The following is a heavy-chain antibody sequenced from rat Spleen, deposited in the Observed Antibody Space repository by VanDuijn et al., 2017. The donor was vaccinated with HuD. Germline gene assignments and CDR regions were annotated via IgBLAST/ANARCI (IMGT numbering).Heavy chain of an antibody. V-gene: IGHV5-31*01. CDR3: TRDRILRSTGFDY. D-gene: IGHD1-6*01. CDR1: GFTFNNYW. CDR2: INYDGSSI. J-gene: IGHJ2*01. Sequence: EVQLVESGGGLVQPGRSLKLSCVASGFTFNNYWMTWIRQAPTKGLEWVASINYDGSSIYYRDSVKGRFTVSRDNAKSSLYLQMDSLRSEDSATYYCTRDRILRSTGFDYWGQGVMVTVSS.